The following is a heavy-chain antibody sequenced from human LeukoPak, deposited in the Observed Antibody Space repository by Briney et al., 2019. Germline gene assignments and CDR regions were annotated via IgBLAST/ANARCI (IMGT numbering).Heavy chain of an antibody. J-gene: IGHJ4*02. CDR3: ARDDEVGADDY. CDR1: GFTFSSYA. CDR2: ISGSGGST. Sequence: GGSLRLSCAASGFTFSSYAMSWVRQAPGKGLEWVSAISGSGGSTYYADSVKGRFTISRDNAKNSLYLQMNSLRAEDTAVYYCARDDEVGADDYWGQGTLVTVSS. D-gene: IGHD1-26*01. V-gene: IGHV3-23*01.